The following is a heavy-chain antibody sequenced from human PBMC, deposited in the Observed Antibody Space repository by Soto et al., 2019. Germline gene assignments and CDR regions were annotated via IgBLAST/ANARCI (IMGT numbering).Heavy chain of an antibody. D-gene: IGHD2-21*01. Sequence: SETLSLTCTVSGGSISSSSYYWGWIRQPPGKGLEWIGSIYYSGSTYYNPSLKSRVTISVDRSKNRFSLKLNSVTNVDPVDTATYYCARIHGPSGNYDLDVWGQGTLVTVSS. J-gene: IGHJ4*02. CDR2: IYYSGST. V-gene: IGHV4-39*07. CDR1: GGSISSSSYY. CDR3: YYCARIHGPSGNYDLDV.